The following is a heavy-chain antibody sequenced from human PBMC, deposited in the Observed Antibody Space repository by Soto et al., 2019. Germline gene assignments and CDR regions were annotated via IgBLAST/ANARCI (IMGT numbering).Heavy chain of an antibody. CDR3: ARTVVYSSSWYYFDY. CDR1: GGSISSGGYY. V-gene: IGHV4-31*03. Sequence: SETLSLTCTVSGGSISSGGYYWSWIRQHPGKGLEWIGYIYYSGSTYYNPSLKSRVTISVDTSKNQFTLKLSSVTAADTAVYYCARTVVYSSSWYYFDYWGQGTLVTVSS. D-gene: IGHD6-13*01. CDR2: IYYSGST. J-gene: IGHJ4*02.